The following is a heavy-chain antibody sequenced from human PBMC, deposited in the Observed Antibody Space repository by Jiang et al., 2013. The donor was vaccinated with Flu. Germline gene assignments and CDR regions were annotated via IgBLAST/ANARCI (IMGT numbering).Heavy chain of an antibody. Sequence: LLKPSETLSLTCAVYGGSISSYYWSWIRQPPGKGLEWIGYIYYSGSTNYNPSLKSRVTISVDTSKNQFSLKLSSVTAADTAVYYCARPSLSYGDYEYWGQGTLVTVSS. D-gene: IGHD4-17*01. CDR3: ARPSLSYGDYEY. CDR2: IYYSGST. J-gene: IGHJ4*02. CDR1: GGSISSYY. V-gene: IGHV4-59*08.